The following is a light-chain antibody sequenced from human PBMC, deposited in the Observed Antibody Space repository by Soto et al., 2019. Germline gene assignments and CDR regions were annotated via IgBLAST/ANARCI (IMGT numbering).Light chain of an antibody. CDR3: QQYTNWPLT. J-gene: IGKJ4*01. Sequence: EIVMTQSPATLSVSPGERATLSCRASQSVHKNLAWYQQKPGQAPRLLIYGASTRATGIPARFSGSGSGTEFTVTISSLQSEDFAVYYCQQYTNWPLTFGGGTKVEIK. CDR1: QSVHKN. V-gene: IGKV3-15*01. CDR2: GAS.